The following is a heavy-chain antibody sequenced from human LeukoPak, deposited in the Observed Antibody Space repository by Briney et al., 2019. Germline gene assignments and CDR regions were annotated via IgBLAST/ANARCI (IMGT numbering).Heavy chain of an antibody. CDR1: GFTVSSNY. CDR2: IYSGGST. D-gene: IGHD4-23*01. V-gene: IGHV3-66*01. Sequence: GGSLRLSCAASGFTVSSNYMSWVRQAPGKGLEWVSVIYSGGSTYYADSVKGRFTISRDNSKNTLYLQMNSLRAEDTAVYYCARDFVYGGKSPFDYWGQGTLVTVSS. J-gene: IGHJ4*02. CDR3: ARDFVYGGKSPFDY.